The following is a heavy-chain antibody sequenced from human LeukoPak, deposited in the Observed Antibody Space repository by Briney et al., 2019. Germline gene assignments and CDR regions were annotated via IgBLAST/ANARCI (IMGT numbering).Heavy chain of an antibody. V-gene: IGHV1-2*06. J-gene: IGHJ4*02. CDR3: AREEWELLNGHQFDY. D-gene: IGHD1-26*01. CDR2: INPNSGGT. Sequence: ASVKVSCKASGYTFTGYYVHWVRQAPGQGLEWMGRINPNSGGTNYAQKLQGRVTMTTDTSTSTAYMELRSLRSDDTAVYYCAREEWELLNGHQFDYWGQGTLVTVSS. CDR1: GYTFTGYY.